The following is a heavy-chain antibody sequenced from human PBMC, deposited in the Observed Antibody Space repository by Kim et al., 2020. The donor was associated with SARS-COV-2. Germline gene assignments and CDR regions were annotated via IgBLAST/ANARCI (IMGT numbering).Heavy chain of an antibody. Sequence: GGSLRLSCTASRFPFSGYSINWVRRAPGKGLECVSYISDSGDALYYRDSVQGRFTISRDNSKNSLYLQMNGLRDEDTAIYYCARLGLWVGAHHYGMDVWGEGTTVTVSS. V-gene: IGHV3-48*02. CDR3: ARLGLWVGAHHYGMDV. CDR1: RFPFSGYS. D-gene: IGHD3-10*01. J-gene: IGHJ6*04. CDR2: ISDSGDAL.